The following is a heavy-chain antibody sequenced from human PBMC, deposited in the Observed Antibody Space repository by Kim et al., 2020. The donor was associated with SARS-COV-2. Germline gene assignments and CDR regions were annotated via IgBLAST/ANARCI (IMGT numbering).Heavy chain of an antibody. V-gene: IGHV3-11*05. J-gene: IGHJ6*02. D-gene: IGHD3-16*01. CDR2: ISSSSSYT. CDR3: ARVGYDYVWGSYGDYCYYYRIHL. CDR1: GFTFSDYY. Sequence: GGSLRLSCAASGFTFSDYYMSWIRQAPGKGLEWVSYISSSSSYTNYADSVKGRFTISRDNAKNSLYLQMNSLRAEDTAVYYCARVGYDYVWGSYGDYCYYYRIHLWAQGTTVTVSS.